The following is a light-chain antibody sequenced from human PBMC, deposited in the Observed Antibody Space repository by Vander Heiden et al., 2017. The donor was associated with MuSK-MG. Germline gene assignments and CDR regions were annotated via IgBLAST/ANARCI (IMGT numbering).Light chain of an antibody. J-gene: IGKJ1*01. V-gene: IGKV3-15*01. CDR2: GAS. Sequence: EIVMTPSPATLSVSPGERATLSCRASQSVSSNLAWYQQKPGQAPRLLIYGASTRATGIPARFSGSGSGTEFTLTISSLQSEDFAVYYCQQYNNYPRTFGQGTRLEIK. CDR3: QQYNNYPRT. CDR1: QSVSSN.